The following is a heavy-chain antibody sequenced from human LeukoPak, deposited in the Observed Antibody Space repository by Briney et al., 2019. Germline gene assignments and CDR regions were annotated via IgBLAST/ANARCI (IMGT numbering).Heavy chain of an antibody. Sequence: GESLKISCKGSGYSFTSYWIGWVRQMPGKGLEWMGIIYPGDSDTRYSPSFQGQVTISADKSISTAYLQWSSLKASDTAMYYCARSYSSTPQYYYYYYMDVWGKGTTVTVSS. CDR1: GYSFTSYW. J-gene: IGHJ6*03. CDR2: IYPGDSDT. D-gene: IGHD6-13*01. V-gene: IGHV5-51*01. CDR3: ARSYSSTPQYYYYYYMDV.